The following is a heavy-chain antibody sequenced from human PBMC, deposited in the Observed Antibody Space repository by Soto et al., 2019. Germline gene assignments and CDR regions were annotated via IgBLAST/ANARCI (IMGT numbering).Heavy chain of an antibody. Sequence: QMQLVQSGPEVKKPGTSVKVSCKASGFTFTSSAMQWVRQARGQRLEWIGWIVVGSGNTNYAQKFQERVTINRDMSTSPACMELSSLRSEDTAVYYCASNRAAGVYWYFDLWGRGTLVTVSS. V-gene: IGHV1-58*02. CDR1: GFTFTSSA. CDR2: IVVGSGNT. J-gene: IGHJ2*01. D-gene: IGHD6-13*01. CDR3: ASNRAAGVYWYFDL.